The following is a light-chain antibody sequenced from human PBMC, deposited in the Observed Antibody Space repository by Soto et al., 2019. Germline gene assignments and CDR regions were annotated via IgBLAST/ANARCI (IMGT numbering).Light chain of an antibody. J-gene: IGKJ1*01. V-gene: IGKV3-20*01. Sequence: EIVLTQSPGTLSLSPGERATLSCRASQSVTKSLAWYQQKPGQAPRLLIYGASYRASGISDRFGGSGSGTDFTLTISRLEPEDFAVYYCQQYGGSPRTFGQGTKVDIK. CDR2: GAS. CDR1: QSVTKS. CDR3: QQYGGSPRT.